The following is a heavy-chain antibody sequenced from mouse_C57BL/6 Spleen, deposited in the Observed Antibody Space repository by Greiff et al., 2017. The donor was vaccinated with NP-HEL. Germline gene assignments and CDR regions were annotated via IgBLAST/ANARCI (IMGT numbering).Heavy chain of an antibody. J-gene: IGHJ3*01. CDR3: ARSSFAY. V-gene: IGHV1-26*01. CDR2: INPNNGGT. CDR1: GYTFTDYY. Sequence: VQLQQSGPELVKPGASVKISCKASGYTFTDYYMDWVKQSHGKSLEWIGDINPNNGGTSYNQKFKGKATLTVDKSSSTAYMERRSLTSEDSAVYYGARSSFAYWGQGTLVTVSA.